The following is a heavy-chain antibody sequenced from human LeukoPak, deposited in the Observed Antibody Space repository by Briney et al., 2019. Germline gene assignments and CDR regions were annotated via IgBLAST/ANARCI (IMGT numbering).Heavy chain of an antibody. D-gene: IGHD1-26*01. J-gene: IGHJ1*01. CDR1: GFTFSSYA. CDR2: ISYDGSNK. V-gene: IGHV3-30-3*01. CDR3: ARGVGATPLNGFQH. Sequence: GGSLRLSCAASGFTFSSYAMHWVRQAPGKGLEWVAVISYDGSNKYYADSVKGRFTISRDNSKNTLYLQMNSLRAEDTAVYYCARGVGATPLNGFQHWGQGTLVTVSS.